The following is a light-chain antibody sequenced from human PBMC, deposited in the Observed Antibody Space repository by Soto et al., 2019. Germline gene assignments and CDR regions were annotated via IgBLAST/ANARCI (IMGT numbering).Light chain of an antibody. CDR2: AAS. V-gene: IGKV3-20*01. J-gene: IGKJ2*01. CDR1: QSVNSRF. CDR3: QQYGFSPPNT. Sequence: EIVLTQSPGTLSLSPGESATLSCRASQSVNSRFLAWYEHKPGQASRLLIYAASTRATGIPHRFSGSASEAEFSLTISRSEPQDFVVYYCQQYGFSPPNTFGQGTKLEIK.